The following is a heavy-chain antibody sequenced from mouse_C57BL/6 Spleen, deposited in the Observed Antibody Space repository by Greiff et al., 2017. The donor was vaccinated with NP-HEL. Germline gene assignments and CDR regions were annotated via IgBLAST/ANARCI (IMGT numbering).Heavy chain of an antibody. J-gene: IGHJ2*01. CDR1: GYTFTSYW. CDR3: AREGGGYDGYFDY. V-gene: IGHV1-61*01. CDR2: IYPSDSET. D-gene: IGHD2-2*01. Sequence: VQLQQPGAELVRPGSSVKLSCKASGYTFTSYWMDWVNQRPGQGLEWIGNIYPSDSETHYNQKFKDKATLTVDKSSSTAYMQLSSLTSDDSAVYYCAREGGGYDGYFDYWGQGTTLTVSS.